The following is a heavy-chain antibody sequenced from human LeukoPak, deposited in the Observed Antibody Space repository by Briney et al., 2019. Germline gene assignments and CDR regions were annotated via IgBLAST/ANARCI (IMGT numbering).Heavy chain of an antibody. CDR1: GFRFSSHW. CDR2: IKEDGSEK. D-gene: IGHD3-22*01. Sequence: GGSLRLSCAASGFRFSSHWMSWVRQAPGKGLEWVAKIKEDGSEKYYVDSVKGRFTISRDNSKNTLYLQMNSLRAEDTAVYYCARGATYYYDSSGYYYPDYWGQGTLVTVSS. J-gene: IGHJ4*02. CDR3: ARGATYYYDSSGYYYPDY. V-gene: IGHV3-7*01.